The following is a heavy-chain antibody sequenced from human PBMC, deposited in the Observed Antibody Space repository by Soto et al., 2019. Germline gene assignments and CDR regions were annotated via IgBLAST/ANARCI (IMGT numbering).Heavy chain of an antibody. V-gene: IGHV1-8*01. CDR3: ARERSAAGTGWFDP. D-gene: IGHD6-13*01. Sequence: QVQLVQSGAEVKKPGASVKVSCKASGYTFTSYDINWVRQATGQVLEGMGWMNPNSGNTGYAQKFQGRVTMTRNTXIXTXXMELXSLRSEDTAVYYCARERSAAGTGWFDPWGQGTLVTVSS. CDR2: MNPNSGNT. CDR1: GYTFTSYD. J-gene: IGHJ5*02.